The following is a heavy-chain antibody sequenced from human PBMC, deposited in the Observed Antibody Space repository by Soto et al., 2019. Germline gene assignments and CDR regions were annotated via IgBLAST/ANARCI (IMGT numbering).Heavy chain of an antibody. CDR2: ISGSGGST. V-gene: IGHV3-23*01. J-gene: IGHJ6*02. CDR3: AKILTTADYYWYGMDV. Sequence: EVQLLESGGGLVQPGGSLRLSCAASGFTFSSYAMSWVRQAPGKGLEWVSAISGSGGSTYYADSVKGRFTISRDNSKNTLYLQMNSLRAEDTAVYYCAKILTTADYYWYGMDVWGQGAAVTVSS. CDR1: GFTFSSYA. D-gene: IGHD2-21*02.